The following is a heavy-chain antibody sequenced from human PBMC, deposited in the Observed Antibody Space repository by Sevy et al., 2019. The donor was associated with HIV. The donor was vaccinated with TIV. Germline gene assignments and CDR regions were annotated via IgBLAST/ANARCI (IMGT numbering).Heavy chain of an antibody. V-gene: IGHV3-7*03. Sequence: GGSLRLSCAASGFTLNNYWMNWVRQAPGKGLEWVANIKQDGSVKYYVDSVKGRFTISRDNARNLVFLQMNSLRVEDTAVYYCAKDGIRYDSSGYYYVHDWLDYWGQGTLVTVSS. CDR1: GFTLNNYW. J-gene: IGHJ4*02. D-gene: IGHD3-22*01. CDR3: AKDGIRYDSSGYYYVHDWLDY. CDR2: IKQDGSVK.